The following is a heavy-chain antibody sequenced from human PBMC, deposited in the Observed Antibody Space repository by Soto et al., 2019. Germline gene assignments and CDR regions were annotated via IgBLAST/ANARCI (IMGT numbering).Heavy chain of an antibody. CDR2: ISSSSSYI. CDR1: GFTFSSYS. V-gene: IGHV3-21*01. D-gene: IGHD2-8*01. CDR3: AREDCTNGVCHMFDY. J-gene: IGHJ4*02. Sequence: GESLKISCAASGFTFSSYSMNWVRQAPGKGLEWVSSISSSSSYIYYADSVKGRFTISRDNAKNSLYLQMNSLRAEETAVYYCAREDCTNGVCHMFDYWGQGTLVTVSS.